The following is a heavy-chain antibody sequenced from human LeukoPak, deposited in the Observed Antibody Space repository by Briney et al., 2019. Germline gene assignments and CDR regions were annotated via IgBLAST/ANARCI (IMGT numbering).Heavy chain of an antibody. Sequence: GGSLRLSCAASGFTVSSNYMSWVRQAPGKGLEWVSVIYSGGSTYYADSVKGRFTISRDNSKNTLYLQTNSLRVEDTAVYYCAKDRALNWFDPWGQGTLVIVSS. CDR2: IYSGGST. CDR1: GFTVSSNY. V-gene: IGHV3-53*01. CDR3: AKDRALNWFDP. J-gene: IGHJ5*02.